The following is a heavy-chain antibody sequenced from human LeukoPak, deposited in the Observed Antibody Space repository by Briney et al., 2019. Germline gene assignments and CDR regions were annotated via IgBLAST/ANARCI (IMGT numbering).Heavy chain of an antibody. Sequence: ASVKLSCNASGYTFTGYYMHWVRQAPGQGLEWMGWINPNSGGTNYAQKFQGRVTMTRDTSISTAYMELSRLRSDDTAVYYCARKVGSPIMGIGYWGQGTLVTVSS. J-gene: IGHJ4*02. CDR1: GYTFTGYY. CDR2: INPNSGGT. CDR3: ARKVGSPIMGIGY. V-gene: IGHV1-2*02. D-gene: IGHD3-16*01.